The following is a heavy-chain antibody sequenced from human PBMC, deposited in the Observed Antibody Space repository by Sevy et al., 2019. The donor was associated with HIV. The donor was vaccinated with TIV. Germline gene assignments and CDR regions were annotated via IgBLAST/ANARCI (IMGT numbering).Heavy chain of an antibody. CDR1: GGSITSLY. Sequence: LTCTVSGGSITSLYWNWIRQPPGKGLEWIANIYYNGHINYNPSLKSRVTLSLDTSKNRFSLRLSSVTAADTAMYYCAGENAWGRGYSWGQGTLVTVSS. D-gene: IGHD1-26*01. CDR3: AGENAWGRGYS. CDR2: IYYNGHI. J-gene: IGHJ4*02. V-gene: IGHV4-59*08.